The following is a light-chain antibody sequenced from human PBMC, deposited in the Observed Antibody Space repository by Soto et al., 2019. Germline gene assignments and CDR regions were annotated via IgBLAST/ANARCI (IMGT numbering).Light chain of an antibody. CDR1: QSISSY. Sequence: DIQMTQSPSSLSASVGDRVTITCRASQSISSYLNWYQQKPGKAPKLLIYAASSLQSGVPSRFSGSGSGTDFTLTISSLQPDDFATYFCLQDYTYPWTFGQGTKVDIK. CDR3: LQDYTYPWT. CDR2: AAS. J-gene: IGKJ1*01. V-gene: IGKV1-39*01.